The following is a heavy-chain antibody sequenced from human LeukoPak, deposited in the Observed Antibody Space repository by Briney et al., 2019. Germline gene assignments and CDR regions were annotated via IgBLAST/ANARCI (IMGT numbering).Heavy chain of an antibody. Sequence: GGSLRLSCAACGFTFSSYAMHWVRRAPGKGLEWVAVISYDGANKNYADSVKGRFTISRDNSKNTLYLQMNSLRAEDTAVYYCARGVRIAVAGNIDYRGQGTLVTVSS. V-gene: IGHV3-30*04. CDR2: ISYDGANK. CDR1: GFTFSSYA. CDR3: ARGVRIAVAGNIDY. D-gene: IGHD6-19*01. J-gene: IGHJ4*02.